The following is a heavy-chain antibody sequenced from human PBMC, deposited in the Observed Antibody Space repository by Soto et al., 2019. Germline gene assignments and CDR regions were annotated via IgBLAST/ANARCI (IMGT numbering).Heavy chain of an antibody. V-gene: IGHV3-21*01. Sequence: EVQLVESGGGLVKPGWSLRLSCAASGFTFSSYSMNWVRQAPGKGLEWVSSISSSSSYIYYADSVKGRFTISSDYAKNSLYLQMNSLRAEDTAVYYCARGIIQADYSYYGMDVWGQGPTVTVSS. J-gene: IGHJ6*02. CDR3: ARGIIQADYSYYGMDV. CDR2: ISSSSSYI. CDR1: GFTFSSYS.